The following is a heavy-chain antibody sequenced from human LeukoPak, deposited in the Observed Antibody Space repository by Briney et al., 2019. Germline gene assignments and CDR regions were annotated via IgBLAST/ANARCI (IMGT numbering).Heavy chain of an antibody. CDR1: GGTFSSYA. J-gene: IGHJ4*02. CDR3: ARGAQTADFWSGRTYFDY. D-gene: IGHD3-3*01. Sequence: SVKVSCKASGGTFSSYAISWVRQAPGQGLEWMGGIIPIFGTANYAQKFQGRVTITADESTSTAYMGLSSLRSEDTAVYYCARGAQTADFWSGRTYFDYWGQGTLVTVSS. CDR2: IIPIFGTA. V-gene: IGHV1-69*13.